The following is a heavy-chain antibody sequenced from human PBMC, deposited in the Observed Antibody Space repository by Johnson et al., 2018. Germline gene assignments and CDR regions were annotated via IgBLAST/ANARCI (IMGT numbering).Heavy chain of an antibody. CDR1: GGSISSSSYY. D-gene: IGHD5-18*01. CDR2: IYYSGST. Sequence: QVQLQESGPGLVKPSETLSLTCTVSGGSISSSSYYWGWIRQPPGKGLEWIGSIYYSGSTYYNPSLKSRVTISVDTSKNQFSLKLSSVTAADTAVYYCARDIVSYGYPFHTMDVWGKGTTVTVSS. V-gene: IGHV4-39*07. CDR3: ARDIVSYGYPFHTMDV. J-gene: IGHJ6*03.